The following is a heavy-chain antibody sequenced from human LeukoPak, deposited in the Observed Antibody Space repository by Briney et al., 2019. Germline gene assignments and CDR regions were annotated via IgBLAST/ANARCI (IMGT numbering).Heavy chain of an antibody. Sequence: PGGSLRLSCAASGFTFSSYSMNWVRQAPGKGLEWVSYISSSSSTIYYADSVKGRFTISRDNAKNSLYLQMNSLRAEDTAVYYCARAGYGGKQRHFQHWGQGTLVTVSS. CDR1: GFTFSSYS. D-gene: IGHD4-23*01. J-gene: IGHJ1*01. CDR2: ISSSSSTI. CDR3: ARAGYGGKQRHFQH. V-gene: IGHV3-48*04.